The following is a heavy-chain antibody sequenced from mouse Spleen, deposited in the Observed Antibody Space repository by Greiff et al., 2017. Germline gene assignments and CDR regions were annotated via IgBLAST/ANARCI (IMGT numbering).Heavy chain of an antibody. V-gene: IGHV5-16*01. Sequence: EVKVVESEGGLVQPGSSMKLSCTASGFTFSDYYMAWVRQVPEKGLEWVANINYDGSSTYYLDSLKSRFIISRDNAKNILYLQMSSLKSEDTATYYCASQGAGYYYAMDYWGQGTSVTVSS. D-gene: IGHD2-2*01. CDR3: ASQGAGYYYAMDY. CDR1: GFTFSDYY. CDR2: INYDGSST. J-gene: IGHJ4*01.